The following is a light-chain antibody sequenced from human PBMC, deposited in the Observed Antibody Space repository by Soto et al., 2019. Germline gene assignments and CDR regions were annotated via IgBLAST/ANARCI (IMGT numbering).Light chain of an antibody. Sequence: EIVLTQSPATLSLSPGERATLSCRASQSFNSYYLAWYRHKPGQPPRLLIYGASSRATGIPDRFSGSGSGTDFTLTISSLQSEDFAVYYCQQYNNWWTFGQGTKVEIK. CDR2: GAS. V-gene: IGKV3D-15*01. J-gene: IGKJ1*01. CDR3: QQYNNWWT. CDR1: QSFNSYY.